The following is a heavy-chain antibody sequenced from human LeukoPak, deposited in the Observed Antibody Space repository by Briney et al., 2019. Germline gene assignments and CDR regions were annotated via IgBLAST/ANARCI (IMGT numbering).Heavy chain of an antibody. Sequence: GGSLRLSCAASGFTFSSNYMSWVRQAPGKGLEWVSFIYSGGSTHYSDSVKGRFTISRDNCKKTLYLKMNSLRAEDTAVYYCARRAGAYSHPYDYWGQGTLVTVSS. D-gene: IGHD4/OR15-4a*01. J-gene: IGHJ4*02. CDR1: GFTFSSNY. V-gene: IGHV3-53*01. CDR2: IYSGGST. CDR3: ARRAGAYSHPYDY.